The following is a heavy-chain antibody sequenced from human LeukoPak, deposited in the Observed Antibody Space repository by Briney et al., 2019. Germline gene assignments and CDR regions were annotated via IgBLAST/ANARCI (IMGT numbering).Heavy chain of an antibody. CDR2: IYGTGNA. CDR3: ARGRADYSNWFDP. CDR1: GGSISNQY. J-gene: IGHJ5*02. D-gene: IGHD4-11*01. Sequence: PSETLSLTCSVSGGSISNQYYNWIRQPAGQGLEWIGRIYGTGNANYNPSLKSRVTMSVDTSRNQLTLRLNSVTAADTAVYYCARGRADYSNWFDPWGQGALVTVSS. V-gene: IGHV4-4*07.